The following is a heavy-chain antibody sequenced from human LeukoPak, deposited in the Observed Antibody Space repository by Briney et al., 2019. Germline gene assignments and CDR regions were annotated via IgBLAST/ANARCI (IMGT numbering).Heavy chain of an antibody. D-gene: IGHD5-18*01. CDR1: GFTFSSYA. CDR3: AKVLGHSYGAFHY. Sequence: GGSLRLSCAASGFTFSSYAMSWVRQAPGKGLEWVSGIKGRGSTYYADSVKGRLTISRDNSKNTLYLQMNSLRAEDTAVYYCAKVLGHSYGAFHYWGQGTLVTVSS. J-gene: IGHJ4*02. CDR2: IKGRGST. V-gene: IGHV3-23*01.